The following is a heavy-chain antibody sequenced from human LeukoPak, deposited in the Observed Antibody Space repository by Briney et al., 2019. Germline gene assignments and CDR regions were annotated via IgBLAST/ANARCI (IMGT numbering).Heavy chain of an antibody. J-gene: IGHJ5*02. Sequence: ASVKASCKASGYTFTTYGITWVRQAPGQGLEWMGWISGFNGNTNYVQNFQGRVTMTTDTATSTAYMELRSLRSDDTAVYYCARDVNWFDPWGQGTLVTVSS. CDR2: ISGFNGNT. CDR3: ARDVNWFDP. CDR1: GYTFTTYG. V-gene: IGHV1-18*01.